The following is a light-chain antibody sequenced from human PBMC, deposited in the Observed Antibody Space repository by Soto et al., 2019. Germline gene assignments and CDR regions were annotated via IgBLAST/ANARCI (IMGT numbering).Light chain of an antibody. CDR2: DVS. Sequence: EIVLTQSPRTLSPSPGDRATLSCRASQTIRSVYLGWYQQRPGQVPTLLMYDVSRRPPGVPDRFRGSGSGTDFTLTITRLEADDFAVYYCHQYGTPPYTFGQGTKLEI. J-gene: IGKJ2*01. V-gene: IGKV3-20*01. CDR1: QTIRSVY. CDR3: HQYGTPPYT.